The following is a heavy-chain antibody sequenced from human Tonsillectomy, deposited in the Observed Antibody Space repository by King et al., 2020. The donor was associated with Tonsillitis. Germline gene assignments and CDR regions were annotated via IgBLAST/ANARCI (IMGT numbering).Heavy chain of an antibody. CDR3: AISYDILTGYYSFDY. CDR2: ISSSSSYT. Sequence: VQLVESGGGLVKPGGSLRLSCAASGFTFSDYYMSWIRQAPGKGLEWVSYISSSSSYTNYADSVKGRFTISRDNAKNSLSLQMNSLRAEDTAVYYCAISYDILTGYYSFDYWGQGTLVTVSP. J-gene: IGHJ4*02. CDR1: GFTFSDYY. D-gene: IGHD3-9*01. V-gene: IGHV3-11*06.